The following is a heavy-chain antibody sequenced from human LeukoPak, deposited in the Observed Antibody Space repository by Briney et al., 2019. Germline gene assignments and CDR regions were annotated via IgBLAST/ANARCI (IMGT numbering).Heavy chain of an antibody. CDR1: GFTFSSYG. CDR3: ARDYYDSSGTLDY. J-gene: IGHJ4*02. V-gene: IGHV3-33*01. D-gene: IGHD3-22*01. Sequence: PGGSLRLSCAASGFTFSSYGMHWVRQAPGKGLEWVAVIWYDGSNKYYADSVKGRFTISRDNSKNTLYLQMNSLRAEDTAVYYYARDYYDSSGTLDYWGQGTLVTVSS. CDR2: IWYDGSNK.